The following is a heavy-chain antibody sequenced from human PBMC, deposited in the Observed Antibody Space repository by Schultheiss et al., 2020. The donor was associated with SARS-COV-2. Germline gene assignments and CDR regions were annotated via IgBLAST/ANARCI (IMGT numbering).Heavy chain of an antibody. V-gene: IGHV4-59*01. J-gene: IGHJ6*02. Sequence: SETLSLTCTVSGGSISSYYWSWIRQPPGKGLEWIGYIYYSGSTNYNPSLKSRVTISVDTSKNQFSLKLSSVTAADTAVYYCARETGRIAAAHTPRLLDYYYGMDVWGQGTTVTVSS. CDR1: GGSISSYY. D-gene: IGHD6-13*01. CDR3: ARETGRIAAAHTPRLLDYYYGMDV. CDR2: IYYSGST.